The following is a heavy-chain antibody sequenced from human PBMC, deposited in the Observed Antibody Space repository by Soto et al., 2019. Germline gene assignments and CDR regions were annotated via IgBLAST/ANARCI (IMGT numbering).Heavy chain of an antibody. V-gene: IGHV1-69*02. D-gene: IGHD4-17*01. Sequence: QVQLVQSGAEVKKPGSSVKVSCKASGGTFSSYTISWVRQAPGQGLEWMGRIIPILGIANYAQKFQGRVTITADKSTSTAYMELSSLRSEDTAVYYCASGGGDYNLGYFDYWGQGTLVTVSS. CDR3: ASGGGDYNLGYFDY. J-gene: IGHJ4*02. CDR2: IIPILGIA. CDR1: GGTFSSYT.